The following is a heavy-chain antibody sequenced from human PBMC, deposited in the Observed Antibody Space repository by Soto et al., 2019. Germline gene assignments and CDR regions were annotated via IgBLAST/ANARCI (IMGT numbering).Heavy chain of an antibody. D-gene: IGHD3-3*01. CDR1: GGSISSSNW. V-gene: IGHV4-4*02. Sequence: LSLTCAVSGGSISSSNWWSWVRQPPGKGLEWIGEIYHSGSTDYNPSLKSRVTISVDKSKNQFSLKLSSVTAADTAVYYCAREGGDFWSGYYYGMDVWGQGTTVTVSS. J-gene: IGHJ6*02. CDR2: IYHSGST. CDR3: AREGGDFWSGYYYGMDV.